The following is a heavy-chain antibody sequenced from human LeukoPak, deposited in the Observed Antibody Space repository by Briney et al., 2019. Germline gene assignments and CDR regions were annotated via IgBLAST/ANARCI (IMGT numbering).Heavy chain of an antibody. J-gene: IGHJ6*04. CDR3: ARDQLAMVRGAKYGMDV. V-gene: IGHV4-31*03. CDR1: GGSISSGGYY. Sequence: PSQTLSLTCTVPGGSISSGGYYWSWIRQHPGKGLEWIGYIYYSGSTYYNPSLKSRVTISVDTSKNQFSLKLSSVTAADTAVYYCARDQLAMVRGAKYGMDVWGKGTTVTVSS. CDR2: IYYSGST. D-gene: IGHD3-10*01.